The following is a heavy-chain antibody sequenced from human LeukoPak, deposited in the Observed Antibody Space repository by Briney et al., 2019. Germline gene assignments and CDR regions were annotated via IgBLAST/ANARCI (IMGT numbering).Heavy chain of an antibody. CDR2: IYYSGST. CDR3: ASFVGMATNGPFDI. CDR1: GGSISSYY. J-gene: IGHJ3*02. Sequence: NPSETLSLTCTVSGGSISSYYWSWIRQPPGKGLEWIGYIYYSGSTNYNPSLKSRVTISVDTSKNQFSLKLSSVTAADTAVYYCASFVGMATNGPFDIWGQGTMVTVSS. D-gene: IGHD5-24*01. V-gene: IGHV4-59*08.